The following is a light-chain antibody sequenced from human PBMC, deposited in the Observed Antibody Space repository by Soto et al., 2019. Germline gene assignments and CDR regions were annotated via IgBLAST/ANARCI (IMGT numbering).Light chain of an antibody. CDR3: CSYADNNDYV. CDR1: SSDVGAYNY. J-gene: IGLJ1*01. CDR2: EVT. V-gene: IGLV2-8*01. Sequence: QSVLTQPPSASGSLGQSVTISCTGTSSDVGAYNYVSWYQQHPGKAPKLMIYEVTRRPSGVPDRFSGSKSGNTASLNVSGLQAEDEADYCCCSYADNNDYVFGTGTKVTVL.